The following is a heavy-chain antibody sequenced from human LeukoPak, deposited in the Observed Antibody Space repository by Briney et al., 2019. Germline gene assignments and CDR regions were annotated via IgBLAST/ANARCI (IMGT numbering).Heavy chain of an antibody. Sequence: ASVKVSCKASGYSFTVYYFHWVRQAPGQGHEWMGWINPNSGDTNYAQKFQGRVTMTRDTSISTAYMELSRLGADDTAVYYCARGYPLSTTAAGTYFQHWGQGTLVTVSS. CDR1: GYSFTVYY. J-gene: IGHJ1*01. D-gene: IGHD6-13*01. V-gene: IGHV1-2*02. CDR2: INPNSGDT. CDR3: ARGYPLSTTAAGTYFQH.